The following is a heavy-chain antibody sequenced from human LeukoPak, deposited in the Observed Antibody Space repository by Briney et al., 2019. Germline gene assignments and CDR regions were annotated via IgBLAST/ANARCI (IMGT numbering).Heavy chain of an antibody. J-gene: IGHJ4*02. V-gene: IGHV3-33*01. CDR1: GFSFSSYG. CDR2: IWHDGSHQ. CDR3: ARDATEYGDSHFEW. Sequence: GGSLRLSCSASGFSFSSYGMHWVRQAPGKGLEWVAVIWHDGSHQYYADSEKGRFTISRDNSRNTVYLQMERLRVEDTAVYYCARDATEYGDSHFEWWGQGTRVT. D-gene: IGHD4-17*01.